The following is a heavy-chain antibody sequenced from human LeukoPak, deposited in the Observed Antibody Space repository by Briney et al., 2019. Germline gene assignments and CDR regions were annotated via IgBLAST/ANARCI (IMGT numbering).Heavy chain of an antibody. CDR3: ARDCSGGSCYVDY. J-gene: IGHJ4*02. CDR1: GYTFTGYY. V-gene: IGHV1-18*04. CDR2: INPNSGNT. D-gene: IGHD2-15*01. Sequence: ASVKVSCKASGYTFTGYYMHWVRQAPGQGLEWMGWINPNSGNTGYAQKLQGRVTMTTDTSTSTAYMELRSLRSDDTAVYYCARDCSGGSCYVDYWGQGTLVTVSS.